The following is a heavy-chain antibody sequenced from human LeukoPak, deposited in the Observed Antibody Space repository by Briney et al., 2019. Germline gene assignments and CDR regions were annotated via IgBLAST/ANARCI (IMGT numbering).Heavy chain of an antibody. CDR3: ARAYYYDSSGPVYYFDY. CDR2: IKQDGSEK. V-gene: IGHV3-7*01. J-gene: IGHJ4*02. CDR1: GFTFSSYW. D-gene: IGHD3-22*01. Sequence: PGGSLRLSCAASGFTFSSYWMSWVRQAPGKGLEWVANIKQDGSEKYYVDSVKGRFTISRDNAKNSLYLQMNSQRAEDTAVYYCARAYYYDSSGPVYYFDYWGRGTLVTVSS.